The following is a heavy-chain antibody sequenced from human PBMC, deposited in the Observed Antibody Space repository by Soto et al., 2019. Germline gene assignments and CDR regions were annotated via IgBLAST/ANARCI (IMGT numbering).Heavy chain of an antibody. D-gene: IGHD3-9*01. CDR1: GGSISSSGYY. CDR2: IYYSGST. CDR3: ARADYDILTAYSRASTPIDF. V-gene: IGHV4-39*01. Sequence: SETLSLTCTVSGGSISSSGYYWGWIRQPPGKGLEWIGTIYYSGSTYYNPSLKSRVTISVDTSKNQFSLKLSSVTAADTAVYYCARADYDILTAYSRASTPIDFWGQGTLVTVSS. J-gene: IGHJ4*02.